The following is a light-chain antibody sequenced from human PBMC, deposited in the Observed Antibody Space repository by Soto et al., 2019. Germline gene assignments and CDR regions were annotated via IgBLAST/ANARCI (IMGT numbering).Light chain of an antibody. CDR1: QSIRSL. CDR2: GAS. CDR3: QQYGSSPPIT. Sequence: VMTQSPSTLSVSPGERATLSCXXAQSIRSLLAWYQHKPGQAPRLLIYGASTRATAIPARFSGSGSGTDFTLTITRLEPEDFAVYYCQQYGSSPPITFGQGTRLEI. J-gene: IGKJ5*01. V-gene: IGKV3-20*01.